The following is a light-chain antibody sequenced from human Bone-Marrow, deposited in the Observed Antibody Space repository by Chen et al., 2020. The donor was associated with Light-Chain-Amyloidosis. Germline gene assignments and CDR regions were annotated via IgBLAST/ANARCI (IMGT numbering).Light chain of an antibody. CDR3: QSYQGSSQGV. J-gene: IGLJ3*02. Sequence: NFMLTQPHSVSESPGKTVIISCTRSSGSIATNYVQWYQQRPGSSPTTVIYEDDQRPSGVPDRLSVSFDRSSNSASLTISGLKTEDEADYYCQSYQGSSQGVFGGGTKLTVL. CDR1: SGSIATNY. CDR2: EDD. V-gene: IGLV6-57*01.